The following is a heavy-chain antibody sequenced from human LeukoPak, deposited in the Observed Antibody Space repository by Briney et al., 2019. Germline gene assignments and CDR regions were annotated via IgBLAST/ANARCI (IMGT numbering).Heavy chain of an antibody. CDR2: ISNDGSNK. D-gene: IGHD3-3*01. CDR3: ARGDFGVVITYSWFDP. J-gene: IGHJ5*02. CDR1: GFTFSKYT. Sequence: GGSLRLSCAASGFTFSKYTIHWVRQAPGKGLEWVAVISNDGSNKYYADSVKGRFTISRDNSKNTLYLQMDSLRAEDTAVYYCARGDFGVVITYSWFDPSGQGTLVTVSS. V-gene: IGHV3-30*04.